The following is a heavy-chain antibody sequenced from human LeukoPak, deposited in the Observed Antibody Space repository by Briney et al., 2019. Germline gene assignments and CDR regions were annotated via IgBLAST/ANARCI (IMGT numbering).Heavy chain of an antibody. J-gene: IGHJ4*02. CDR2: INHSGST. D-gene: IGHD1-1*01. CDR1: GGSISSYY. Sequence: SETLSLTCTVSGGSISSYYWSWIRQPPGKGLEWIGEINHSGSTNYNPSLKSRVTISVDTSKNQFSLKLSSVTAADTAVYYCARGRNDQVSIELKSCYFDYWGQGTLVTVSS. V-gene: IGHV4-34*01. CDR3: ARGRNDQVSIELKSCYFDY.